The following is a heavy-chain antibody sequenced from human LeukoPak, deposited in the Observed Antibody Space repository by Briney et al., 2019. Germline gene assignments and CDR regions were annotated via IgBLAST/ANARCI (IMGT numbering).Heavy chain of an antibody. Sequence: PSETLSLTCTVSGGSISSSSYYWGWIRQPPGKGLEWIGSIYYSGSTYYNPSLKSRVTISVDTSKNQFSLKLSSVTAAYTAVYYCARGGQIAAAGNNYWGQGTLVTVSS. J-gene: IGHJ4*02. D-gene: IGHD6-13*01. CDR2: IYYSGST. CDR1: GGSISSSSYY. CDR3: ARGGQIAAAGNNY. V-gene: IGHV4-39*01.